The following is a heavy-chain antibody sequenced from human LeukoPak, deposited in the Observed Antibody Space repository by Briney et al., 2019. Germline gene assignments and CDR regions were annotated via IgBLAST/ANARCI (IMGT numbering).Heavy chain of an antibody. D-gene: IGHD4-17*01. J-gene: IGHJ3*02. CDR2: ISWNSGSI. V-gene: IGHV3-9*01. CDR3: AKDMPRHDYGDHAAFDI. Sequence: PGGSLRLSCAASGFTFDDYAMHWVRQAPGKGLEWVSGISWNSGSIGYADSVKGRFTISRDNAKNSLYLQMNSLRAEDTALYYCAKDMPRHDYGDHAAFDIWGQGTMVTVSS. CDR1: GFTFDDYA.